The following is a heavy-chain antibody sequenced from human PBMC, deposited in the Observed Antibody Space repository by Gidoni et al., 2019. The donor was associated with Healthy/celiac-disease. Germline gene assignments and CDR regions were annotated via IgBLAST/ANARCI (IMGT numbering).Heavy chain of an antibody. D-gene: IGHD3-22*01. CDR3: AKDRDYYDSSGYYDY. V-gene: IGHV3-23*01. CDR1: GFPFSSYA. Sequence: EVQLLESGGGLVQPGGSLRLSCAASGFPFSSYAMSWVRQAPGEGLAWVSASSGSGGSTYYADSVKGRFAISRDNSKNTLYLLMNSLRAEDTAVYYCAKDRDYYDSSGYYDYWGQGTLVTVSS. J-gene: IGHJ4*02. CDR2: SSGSGGST.